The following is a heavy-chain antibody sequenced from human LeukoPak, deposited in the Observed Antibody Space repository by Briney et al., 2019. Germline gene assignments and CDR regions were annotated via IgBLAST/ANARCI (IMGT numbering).Heavy chain of an antibody. CDR3: ARESTVDRSYYYHYMDV. CDR2: IYYSGST. J-gene: IGHJ6*03. V-gene: IGHV4-59*11. CDR1: GGSISSHY. Sequence: SETLSLTCTVSGGSISSHYWSWIRQPPGKGLEWIGYIYYSGSTNYNPSLKSRVTISVDTSKNQFSLKLSSVTAADTAVYYCARESTVDRSYYYHYMDVWGKGTTVNVSS. D-gene: IGHD1-14*01.